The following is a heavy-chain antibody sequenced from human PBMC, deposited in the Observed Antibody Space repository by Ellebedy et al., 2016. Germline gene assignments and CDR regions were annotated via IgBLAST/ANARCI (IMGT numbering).Heavy chain of an antibody. CDR2: ISWNSGSI. V-gene: IGHV3-9*01. J-gene: IGHJ4*02. D-gene: IGHD4-23*01. CDR3: THYGGNSGIY. Sequence: SLKISXAASGFTFDDYAMHWVRQAPGKGLEWVSGISWNSGSIGYADSVKGRFTISRDNAKNTLYLQMNSLRAEDTAVYYCTHYGGNSGIYWGQGTLVTVSS. CDR1: GFTFDDYA.